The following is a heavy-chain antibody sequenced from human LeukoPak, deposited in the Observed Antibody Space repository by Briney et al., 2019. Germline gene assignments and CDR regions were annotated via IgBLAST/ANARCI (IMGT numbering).Heavy chain of an antibody. CDR1: GFTSDDYG. J-gene: IGHJ4*02. CDR2: INWNGGST. Sequence: PGGSLRLSCAASGFTSDDYGMSWVRQAPGKGLEWVSGINWNGGSTGYADSVKGRFTISRDNAKNSLYLQMNSLRAEDTALYYCARARSTYNSNSLDYWGQGTLVTVSS. CDR3: ARARSTYNSNSLDY. V-gene: IGHV3-20*04. D-gene: IGHD1-7*01.